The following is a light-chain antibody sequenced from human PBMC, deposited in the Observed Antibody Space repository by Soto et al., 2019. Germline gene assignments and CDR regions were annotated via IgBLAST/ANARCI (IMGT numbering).Light chain of an antibody. CDR1: QGIYNY. Sequence: DIQMTQSPSSLSASVGDRVTITCRASQGIYNYLAWYQQKPGKAPKLLIYAASTLEAVVPSRFSGSGSGTEFTLTISSLQPEDVATYYCHKYNSALLTFGQGTRLEIK. J-gene: IGKJ5*01. CDR3: HKYNSALLT. V-gene: IGKV1-27*01. CDR2: AAS.